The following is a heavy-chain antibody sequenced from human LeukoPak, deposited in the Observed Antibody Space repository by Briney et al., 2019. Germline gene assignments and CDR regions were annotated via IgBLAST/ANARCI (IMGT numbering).Heavy chain of an antibody. D-gene: IGHD6-6*01. CDR2: IYSGGST. CDR3: ARSSSSGAWFDP. CDR1: GFTVSSNY. V-gene: IGHV3-53*01. J-gene: IGHJ5*02. Sequence: GRSLRLSCAASGFTVSSNYMSWVRQAPGKGLEWVSVIYSGGSTYYADSVKGRFTISRDNSKNTLYLQMNSLRAEDTAVYYCARSSSSGAWFDPWGQGTLVTVSS.